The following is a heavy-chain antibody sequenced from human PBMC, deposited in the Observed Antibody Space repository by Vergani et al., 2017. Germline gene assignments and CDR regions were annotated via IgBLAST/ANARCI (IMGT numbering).Heavy chain of an antibody. V-gene: IGHV3-66*01. CDR2: IYSGGST. CDR3: AREETGASGSYYYYGMDV. D-gene: IGHD7-27*01. J-gene: IGHJ6*02. Sequence: EVQLVESGGGLVQPGRSLRLSCAASGFTFDDYAMHWVRQAPGKGLEWVSVIYSGGSTYYADSVKGRFTISRDNSKNTLYLQMNSLRAEDTAVYYCAREETGASGSYYYYGMDVWGQGTTVTVSS. CDR1: GFTFDDYA.